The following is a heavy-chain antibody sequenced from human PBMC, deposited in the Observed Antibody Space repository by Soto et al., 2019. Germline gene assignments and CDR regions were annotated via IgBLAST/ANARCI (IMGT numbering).Heavy chain of an antibody. CDR2: TYYRSKWYN. V-gene: IGHV6-1*01. CDR1: GDSDASNSAA. CDR3: ARATTGPFDY. D-gene: IGHD4-4*01. Sequence: QTLSLTGAISGDSDASNSAAWNLIRQSPSRGLEWLGRTYYRSKWYNDYAVSVKSRITINPDTSKNQFSLQLNSVTPEDTAVYYCARATTGPFDYWGQGTLVTVSS. J-gene: IGHJ4*02.